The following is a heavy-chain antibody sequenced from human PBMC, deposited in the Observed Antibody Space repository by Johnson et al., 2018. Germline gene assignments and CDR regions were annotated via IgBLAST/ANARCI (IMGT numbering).Heavy chain of an antibody. CDR3: AKNPRPTVVVPDAFDI. Sequence: VQLVESGGFLAQPGESLRLSCAPSGFTFSSHGMSWVRQAPGKGPEWVSDISATGRSTYSAASVKGRFTISRDNSKNTLYLEMNSLRAEDTAVYYCAKNPRPTVVVPDAFDIWGQGTMVTVSS. V-gene: IGHV3-23*04. D-gene: IGHD2-2*01. J-gene: IGHJ3*02. CDR2: ISATGRST. CDR1: GFTFSSHG.